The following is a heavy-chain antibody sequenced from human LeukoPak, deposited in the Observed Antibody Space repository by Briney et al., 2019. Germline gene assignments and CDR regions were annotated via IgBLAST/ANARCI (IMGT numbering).Heavy chain of an antibody. D-gene: IGHD1-26*01. Sequence: GEALKISCKGFGYSFTSYWLGWVRQMPGKGLEWMGMIYPGDSGTGYSPSLQGQVTISADKSISTAYLQWSSLKASDTAMYYCARLEGGLLEDWGQGTLVTVSS. CDR2: IYPGDSGT. CDR1: GYSFTSYW. CDR3: ARLEGGLLED. V-gene: IGHV5-51*01. J-gene: IGHJ4*02.